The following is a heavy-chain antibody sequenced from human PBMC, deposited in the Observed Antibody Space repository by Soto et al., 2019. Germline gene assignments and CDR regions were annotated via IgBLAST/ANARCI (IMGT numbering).Heavy chain of an antibody. J-gene: IGHJ6*02. Sequence: ASVKVSCKASGYTFTGYYMHWVRPAPGQGLEWMGWINPNSGGTNYAQKFQGRVTMTRDTSISTAYMELSRLRSDDTAVYYCAREVGGSRGQRDYYYGMDVWGQGTTVTVSS. CDR2: INPNSGGT. D-gene: IGHD3-16*01. CDR1: GYTFTGYY. V-gene: IGHV1-2*02. CDR3: AREVGGSRGQRDYYYGMDV.